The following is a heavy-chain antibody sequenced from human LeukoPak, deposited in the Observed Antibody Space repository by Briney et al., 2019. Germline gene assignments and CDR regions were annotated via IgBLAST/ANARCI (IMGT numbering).Heavy chain of an antibody. V-gene: IGHV3-23*01. CDR3: ARGQFQGYFDY. CDR2: ISGGGETT. J-gene: IGHJ4*02. D-gene: IGHD6-19*01. Sequence: PGESLRLSCETSGFMFDTYAMSWVRQAPGKGLEWVSVISGGGETTNYADSVKGRFAISRDNAKNTLFLQMNSLRAEDTALYFCARGQFQGYFDYWGQGALVAVSS. CDR1: GFMFDTYA.